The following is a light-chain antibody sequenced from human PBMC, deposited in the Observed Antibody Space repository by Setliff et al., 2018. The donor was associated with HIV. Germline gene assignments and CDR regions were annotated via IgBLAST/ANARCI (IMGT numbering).Light chain of an antibody. J-gene: IGLJ1*01. Sequence: QSVLTQPPSASATPGQRATTSCSGSNSNIGSNTVNWYQQLPGTAPKLLIYSNNQRPSGVPDRFSGSKSGTSASLAISGLQSEDEADYYCAAWDDRLTIYALGTGTKV. V-gene: IGLV1-44*01. CDR1: NSNIGSNT. CDR2: SNN. CDR3: AAWDDRLTIYA.